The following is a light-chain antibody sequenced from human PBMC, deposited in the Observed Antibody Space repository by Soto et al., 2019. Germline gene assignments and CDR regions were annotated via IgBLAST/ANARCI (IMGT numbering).Light chain of an antibody. CDR3: QQYGSPLT. J-gene: IGKJ4*01. V-gene: IGKV3-20*01. CDR1: QSVRNF. CDR2: GAS. Sequence: EIVLTQSPATLSLSPGERATLSCRASQSVRNFLAWYQQIPGQAPRLLIYGASSRATGIPDRFSGSGSGTDFTLTISRLEPEDFAVYYCQQYGSPLTFGGGTKVDIK.